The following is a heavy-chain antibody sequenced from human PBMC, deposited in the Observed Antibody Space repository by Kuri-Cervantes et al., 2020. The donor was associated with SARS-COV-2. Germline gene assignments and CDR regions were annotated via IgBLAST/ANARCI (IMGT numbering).Heavy chain of an antibody. J-gene: IGHJ4*02. V-gene: IGHV4-39*01. CDR3: ARVCREPGSYFRRLRTEHYFDY. CDR2: IFYSGST. D-gene: IGHD1-26*01. CDR1: GGSISSTSYY. Sequence: SETLSLTCTVSGGSISSTSYYWGWIRQSPGKGLEWIGSIFYSGSTFYNPSLKSRLTISVDTSKNQFSLKLSSVTAADTAVYYCARVCREPGSYFRRLRTEHYFDYWGQGTLVTVSS.